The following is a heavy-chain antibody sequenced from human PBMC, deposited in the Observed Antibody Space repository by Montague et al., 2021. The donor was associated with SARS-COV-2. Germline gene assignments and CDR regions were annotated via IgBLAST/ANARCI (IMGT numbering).Heavy chain of an antibody. CDR2: FYYSGTT. D-gene: IGHD3-10*01. CDR3: ARGMIRGVTTPFDH. V-gene: IGHV4-39*02. Sequence: SETLSLTCCISSGSIISSGYDWIWNRPPPGQELEWIINFYYSGTTYYTPSLQSQVAISADTSKNPLSLRLGSVTAADTAEYFCARGMIRGVTTPFDHGGQGSPVTGPS. J-gene: IGHJ4*02. CDR1: SGSIISSGYD.